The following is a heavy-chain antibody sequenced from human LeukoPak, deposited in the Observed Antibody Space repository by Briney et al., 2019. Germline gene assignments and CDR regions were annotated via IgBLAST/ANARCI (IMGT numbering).Heavy chain of an antibody. CDR3: AKATPTSYYYGSGSPDY. V-gene: IGHV3-30*02. CDR1: GFTFSSCG. Sequence: PGGSLRLSCAASGFTFSSCGMHWVRQAPGKGLEWVAFIRYDGSNKYYADSVKGRFTISRDNSKNTLYLQMNSLRAEDTAVYYCAKATPTSYYYGSGSPDYWGQGTLVTVSS. J-gene: IGHJ4*02. D-gene: IGHD3-10*01. CDR2: IRYDGSNK.